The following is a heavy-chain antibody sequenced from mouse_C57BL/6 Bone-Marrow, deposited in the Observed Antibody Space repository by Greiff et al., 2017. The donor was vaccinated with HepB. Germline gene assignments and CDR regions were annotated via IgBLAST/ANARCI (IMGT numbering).Heavy chain of an antibody. CDR3: ARDAEGGNYYAMDY. CDR2: SRNKANDYTT. CDR1: GFTFSDFY. D-gene: IGHD2-1*01. V-gene: IGHV7-1*01. J-gene: IGHJ4*01. Sequence: EVNLVESGGGLVQSGRSLRLSCATSGFTFSDFYMEWVRQAPGKGLEWIAASRNKANDYTTEYSASVKGRFIVSRDTSQSILYLQMNALRAEDTAIYYCARDAEGGNYYAMDYWGQGTSVTVSS.